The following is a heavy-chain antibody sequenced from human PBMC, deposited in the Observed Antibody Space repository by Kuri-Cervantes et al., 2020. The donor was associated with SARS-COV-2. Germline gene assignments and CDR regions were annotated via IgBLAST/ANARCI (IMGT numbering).Heavy chain of an antibody. V-gene: IGHV3-33*06. CDR2: IWYDGSNK. J-gene: IGHJ5*02. CDR3: AKFTSFSSRWFDP. D-gene: IGHD2-2*01. Sequence: GGSLRLSCAASGFTFSSYGMHWVRQAPGKGLEWVAVIWYDGSNKYYADSVKGRFTISRGNSKNTLYLQMNSLRAEDTAVYYCAKFTSFSSRWFDPWGQGTLVTVSS. CDR1: GFTFSSYG.